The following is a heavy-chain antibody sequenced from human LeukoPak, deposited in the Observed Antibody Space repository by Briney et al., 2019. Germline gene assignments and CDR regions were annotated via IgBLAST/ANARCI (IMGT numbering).Heavy chain of an antibody. CDR1: GYRFTSYG. J-gene: IGHJ4*02. CDR2: ISAYNGST. Sequence: GASVKVSCKASGYRFTSYGISWVRQAPGQGLEWMGWISAYNGSTNYAQKLQGRVTMTTDTSTSTAYMELRSLRSDDTAVYYCARGGDGDILTGLVFDSWGQGTLVTVSS. V-gene: IGHV1-18*01. CDR3: ARGGDGDILTGLVFDS. D-gene: IGHD3-9*01.